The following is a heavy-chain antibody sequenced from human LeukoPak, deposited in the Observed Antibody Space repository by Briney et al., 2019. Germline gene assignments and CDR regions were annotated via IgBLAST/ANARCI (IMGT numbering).Heavy chain of an antibody. CDR1: GGTFSSYA. D-gene: IGHD2-15*01. J-gene: IGHJ4*02. CDR2: IIPILGIA. CDR3: ARDERAYCSGGSCPYFDY. Sequence: ASVKVSCKASGGTFSSYAISWVRQAPGQGLEWMGRIIPILGIANYAQKFQGRVTMTTDTSTSTAYMELRSLRSDDTAVYYCARDERAYCSGGSCPYFDYWGQGTLVTVSS. V-gene: IGHV1-69*04.